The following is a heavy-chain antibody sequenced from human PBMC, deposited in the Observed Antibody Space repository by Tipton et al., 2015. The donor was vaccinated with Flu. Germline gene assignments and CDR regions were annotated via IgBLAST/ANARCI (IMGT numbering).Heavy chain of an antibody. CDR3: ARALRGPVGATLGY. J-gene: IGHJ4*02. CDR2: IYCSGSS. D-gene: IGHD1-26*01. V-gene: IGHV4-39*07. CDR1: GGSISSSTYY. Sequence: LRLSCTVSGGSISSSTYYWGWIRQPPGKGLEWIGSIYCSGSSYYNPSLKSRVTISLDTSKNQFSLNLSSVTAADTAVYYCARALRGPVGATLGYWGQGTLVTVSS.